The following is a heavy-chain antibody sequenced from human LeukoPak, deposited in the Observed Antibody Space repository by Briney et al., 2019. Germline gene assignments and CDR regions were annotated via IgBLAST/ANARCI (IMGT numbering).Heavy chain of an antibody. J-gene: IGHJ4*02. V-gene: IGHV4-59*08. Sequence: SETLSLTCTVSGVSIFSYYWTWIRQSPGQGLEWIGYTHYSGTINYNPSLKSRVSISIDTSKSQFSLKLTSATAADTAIFFCPTGRAIRYFDYWGQGTLLSVSS. D-gene: IGHD3-9*01. CDR2: THYSGTI. CDR3: PTGRAIRYFDY. CDR1: GVSIFSYY.